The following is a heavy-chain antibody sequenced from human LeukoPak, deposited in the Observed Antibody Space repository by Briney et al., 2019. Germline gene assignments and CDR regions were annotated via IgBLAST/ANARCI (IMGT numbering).Heavy chain of an antibody. D-gene: IGHD6-19*01. Sequence: GSLRLSCAASGFTFSNYAMSWVRQAPGKGLEWVAFIRYDGSNKYYADSVKGRFTISRDNSKNTLYLRMNSLRAEDTAVYYCAKDLLGYSSGWYFDYWGQGTLVTVSS. V-gene: IGHV3-30*02. J-gene: IGHJ4*02. CDR2: IRYDGSNK. CDR3: AKDLLGYSSGWYFDY. CDR1: GFTFSNYA.